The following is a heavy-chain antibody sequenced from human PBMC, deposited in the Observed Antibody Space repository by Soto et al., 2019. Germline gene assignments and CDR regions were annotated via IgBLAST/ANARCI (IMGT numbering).Heavy chain of an antibody. CDR3: AHRGYGCNGGVFYGWAYFGS. CDR2: IYWDDEK. Sequence: QITLKESGPTVVKPPQTLTLTCTFSVFSLRTTGAGDGWIRQCPGKALEGLALIYWDDEKRYSQSLNRRLTSTKDTSKNQVVLRMTKMEPVDTVKYYGAHRGYGCNGGVFYGWAYFGSWGQGATVTFSS. V-gene: IGHV2-5*02. CDR1: VFSLRTTGAG. J-gene: IGHJ4*02. D-gene: IGHD2-15*01.